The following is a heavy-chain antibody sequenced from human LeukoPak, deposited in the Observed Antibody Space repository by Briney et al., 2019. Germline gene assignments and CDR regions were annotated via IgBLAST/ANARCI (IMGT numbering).Heavy chain of an antibody. D-gene: IGHD1-26*01. CDR3: ARALSGSYYAFDI. J-gene: IGHJ3*02. V-gene: IGHV4-39*01. Sequence: SSETLSLTCTVSGGSISSSSYYWGWIRQPPGKGLEWIGSIYYSGSTYYNPSLKSRVTISVDTSKNQFSLRLSSVTAADTAVYYCARALSGSYYAFDIWGQGTMVTVSS. CDR1: GGSISSSSYY. CDR2: IYYSGST.